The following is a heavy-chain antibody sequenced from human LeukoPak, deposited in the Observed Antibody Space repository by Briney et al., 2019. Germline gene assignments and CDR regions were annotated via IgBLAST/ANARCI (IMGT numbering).Heavy chain of an antibody. D-gene: IGHD2-21*01. V-gene: IGHV4-31*03. Sequence: NPSQTLSLTCTVSGASVRSSGFYLNWFRQHPGEGLEWVGHIDSSGKTSYNPSLESRLTISIDSSKNQFSLRLTSVTVADTAVYYCARVGGDFHHWGQGTLVTVPS. CDR1: GASVRSSGFY. CDR2: IDSSGKT. J-gene: IGHJ4*02. CDR3: ARVGGDFHH.